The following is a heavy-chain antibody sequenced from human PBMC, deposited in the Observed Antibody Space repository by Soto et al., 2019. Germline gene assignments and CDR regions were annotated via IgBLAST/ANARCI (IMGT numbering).Heavy chain of an antibody. J-gene: IGHJ4*02. V-gene: IGHV1-18*01. D-gene: IGHD6-6*01. Sequence: VSVKVSCKASGGIFSSYAFSWVRQAPGQGLEWMGWISAYNGNTNYAQKLQGRVTMTTDTSTSTAYMELRSLRSDDTAVYYCAREVPIEYSSSWKGFDYWGQGTLVTVSS. CDR3: AREVPIEYSSSWKGFDY. CDR1: GGIFSSYA. CDR2: ISAYNGNT.